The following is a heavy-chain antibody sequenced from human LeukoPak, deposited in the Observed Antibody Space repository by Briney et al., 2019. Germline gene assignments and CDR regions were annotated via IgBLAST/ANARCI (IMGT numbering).Heavy chain of an antibody. J-gene: IGHJ4*02. CDR2: INSDGSRT. D-gene: IGHD4-17*01. CDR3: ARDNDYGAYYFDY. V-gene: IGHV3-74*01. Sequence: GGSLRLSCAASGFIFTNDWMYWVRQAPGKGLVGVSHINSDGSRTKYANSVKGRFTISRDNAKNTLYLQMNSLRAEDTAVYYCARDNDYGAYYFDYWGQGTLVTVSS. CDR1: GFIFTNDW.